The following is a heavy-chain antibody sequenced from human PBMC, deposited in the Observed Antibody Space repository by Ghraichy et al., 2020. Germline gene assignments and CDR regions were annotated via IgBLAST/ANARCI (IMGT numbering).Heavy chain of an antibody. CDR1: GFNFSSYS. CDR2: ISLSSNTI. V-gene: IGHV3-48*02. D-gene: IGHD6-6*01. CDR3: ARRGPQGSSYDY. Sequence: LSLTCAASGFNFSSYSMNWVRQPPGKGLEWVSYISLSSNTIYYADSVKGRFTISRDNAKNSLYLQMNSLRDEDTAVYYCARRGPQGSSYDYWGQGTLVTVSS. J-gene: IGHJ4*02.